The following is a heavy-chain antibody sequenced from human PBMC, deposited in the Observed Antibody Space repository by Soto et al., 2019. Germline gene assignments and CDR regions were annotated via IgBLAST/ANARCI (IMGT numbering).Heavy chain of an antibody. CDR2: INTVNENT. CDR1: GYTFTSYA. J-gene: IGHJ4*02. Sequence: QVQLVQSGPEVKKPGASVKVSCKTSGYTFTSYAVHWVRQAPGHRLEWMGYINTVNENTRYSQKFQGSVTISRDTSASTAYMELSSLKSEDTAVYYCARGSSWSSFDYWGQGTLVTVSS. CDR3: ARGSSWSSFDY. V-gene: IGHV1-3*04. D-gene: IGHD6-19*01.